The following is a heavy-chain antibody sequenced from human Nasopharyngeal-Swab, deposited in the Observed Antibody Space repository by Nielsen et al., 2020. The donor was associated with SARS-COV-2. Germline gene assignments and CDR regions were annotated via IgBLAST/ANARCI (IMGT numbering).Heavy chain of an antibody. V-gene: IGHV3-23*01. CDR1: GFNFASFA. CDR3: AKDQRGGYSYGPLDY. D-gene: IGHD5-18*01. J-gene: IGHJ4*02. Sequence: GESLKISCAASGFNFASFAMTWVRQAPGKGLEWVSTIGTSDDTYYTDSVKGRFAISRDNSKNKVYLQMDSLRAEDTALYYCAKDQRGGYSYGPLDYWGQGTLITVSS. CDR2: IGTSDDT.